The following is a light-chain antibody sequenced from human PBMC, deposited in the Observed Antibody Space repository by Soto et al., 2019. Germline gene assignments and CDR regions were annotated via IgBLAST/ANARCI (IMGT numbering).Light chain of an antibody. J-gene: IGKJ1*01. Sequence: IQLTQSPSSLSASVVDRVTITCRASQVISTSLAWYQVKPGKAPKLLIYAASTLESGVPSRFSGSGSGTEFTLTISSLQPDDFATYYCQHYNSYSEAFGQGTKVDIK. V-gene: IGKV1-9*01. CDR3: QHYNSYSEA. CDR1: QVISTS. CDR2: AAS.